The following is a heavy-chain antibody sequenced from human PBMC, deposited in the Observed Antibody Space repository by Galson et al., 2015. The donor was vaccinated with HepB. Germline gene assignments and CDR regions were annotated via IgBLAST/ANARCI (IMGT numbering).Heavy chain of an antibody. D-gene: IGHD3-16*02. CDR3: AKVHYDYVWGSYRYGLGALNYFDY. Sequence: SLRLSCAASGFTFSSYGMHWVRQAPGKGLEWVAVISYDGSNKYYADSVKGRFTISRDNSKNTLYLQMNSLRAEDTAVYYCAKVHYDYVWGSYRYGLGALNYFDYWGQGTLVTVSS. CDR2: ISYDGSNK. J-gene: IGHJ4*02. V-gene: IGHV3-30*18. CDR1: GFTFSSYG.